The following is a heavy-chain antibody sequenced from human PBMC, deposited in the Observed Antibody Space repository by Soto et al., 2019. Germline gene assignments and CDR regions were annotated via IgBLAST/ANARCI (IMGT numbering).Heavy chain of an antibody. Sequence: QITLRESGLTLVRPTQTLTLTCTFSGFSLSSSGVSVGWIRQPPGKDLEWLAHIYWDDDQRYSPSLKNRLTITKDTSKNQVVLTMTNMDPVDTATFYCTHSIRYSAFDFWGQGTMVVVSS. CDR3: THSIRYSAFDF. J-gene: IGHJ3*01. D-gene: IGHD2-15*01. CDR2: IYWDDDQ. CDR1: GFSLSSSGVS. V-gene: IGHV2-5*02.